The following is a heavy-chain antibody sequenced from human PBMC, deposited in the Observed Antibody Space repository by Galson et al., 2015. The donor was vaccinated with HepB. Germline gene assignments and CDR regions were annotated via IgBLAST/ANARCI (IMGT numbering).Heavy chain of an antibody. CDR1: GDSVSSNSAA. V-gene: IGHV6-1*01. CDR2: TYYRSKWYN. Sequence: CAISGDSVSSNSAAWNWIRQSPSRGLEWLGRTYYRSKWYNDYAVSVKSRITINPDTSKNQFSLQLNSVTPEDTAVYYCARWLDYYDSSGYYPENWFDPWGQGTLVTVSS. J-gene: IGHJ5*02. D-gene: IGHD3-22*01. CDR3: ARWLDYYDSSGYYPENWFDP.